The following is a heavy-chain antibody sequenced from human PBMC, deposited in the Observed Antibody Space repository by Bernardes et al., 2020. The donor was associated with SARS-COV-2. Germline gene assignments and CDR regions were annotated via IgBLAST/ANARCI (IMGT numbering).Heavy chain of an antibody. CDR2: IYYSGST. Sequence: SETLSLTCTVSGGSISSGGYYWSWIRQHPGKGLEWIGYIYYSGSTYYNPSLKSRVTISVDTSKNQFSLKLSSVTAADTAVYYCARDRGAITIFGVVILDAFDIWGQGTMVTVSS. CDR3: ARDRGAITIFGVVILDAFDI. J-gene: IGHJ3*02. CDR1: GGSISSGGYY. V-gene: IGHV4-31*03. D-gene: IGHD3-3*01.